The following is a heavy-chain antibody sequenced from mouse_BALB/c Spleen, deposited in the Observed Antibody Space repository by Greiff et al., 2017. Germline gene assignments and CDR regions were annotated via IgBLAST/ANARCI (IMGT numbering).Heavy chain of an antibody. J-gene: IGHJ3*01. CDR1: GFSLTSYG. D-gene: IGHD2-1*01. Sequence: VQLQQSGPGLVQPSQSLSITCTVSGFSLTSYGVHWVRQSPGKGLEWLGVIWSGGSTDYNAAFISRLSISKDNSKSQVFFKMNSLQADDTAIYYCARNGNGNYPAWFAYWGQGTLVTVSA. CDR3: ARNGNGNYPAWFAY. CDR2: IWSGGST. V-gene: IGHV2-4-1*01.